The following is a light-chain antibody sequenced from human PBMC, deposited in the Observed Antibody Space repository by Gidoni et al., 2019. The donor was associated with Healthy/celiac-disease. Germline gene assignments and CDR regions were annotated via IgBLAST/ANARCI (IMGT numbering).Light chain of an antibody. V-gene: IGLV3-27*01. J-gene: IGLJ1*01. Sequence: SYELTQPSSVSVSPGQTARRTCPGDVLAKKYARWFQQKPGQAPVLVIYKDSERPSGIPERFSGSSSGTTVTLTISGAQVEDEADYYCYSAADNNYVFGTGTKVTVL. CDR2: KDS. CDR3: YSAADNNYV. CDR1: VLAKKY.